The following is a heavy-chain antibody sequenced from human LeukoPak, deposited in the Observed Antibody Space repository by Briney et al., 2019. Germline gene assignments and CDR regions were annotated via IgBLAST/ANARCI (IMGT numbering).Heavy chain of an antibody. V-gene: IGHV4-39*07. D-gene: IGHD6-6*01. CDR2: IYYSGST. CDR3: ARDEGSSGPYYYYMDV. Sequence: PGGTLRLSCAASGFTFSSYGMSWVRQPPGKGLERIGSIYYSGSTYYNPSLKSRVTISVDTSKNQFSLKLSSVTAADTAVYYCARDEGSSGPYYYYMDVWGKGTTVTVSS. CDR1: GFTFSSYG. J-gene: IGHJ6*03.